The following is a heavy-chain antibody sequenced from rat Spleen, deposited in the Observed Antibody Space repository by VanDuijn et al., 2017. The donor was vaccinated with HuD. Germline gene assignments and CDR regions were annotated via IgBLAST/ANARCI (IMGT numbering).Heavy chain of an antibody. Sequence: EVQLVESGGGLVQPGRSLKLSCAASGFTFSNYGMAWVRQAPGKGLEWVASITSAGDTTYYPDSVKGRFTISRDNAKNTQYLQMDSLRSEDTATYYCTRVGYNYGGYVMDAWGQGASVTVSS. CDR1: GFTFSNYG. V-gene: IGHV5S13*01. J-gene: IGHJ4*01. CDR3: TRVGYNYGGYVMDA. CDR2: ITSAGDTT. D-gene: IGHD1-11*01.